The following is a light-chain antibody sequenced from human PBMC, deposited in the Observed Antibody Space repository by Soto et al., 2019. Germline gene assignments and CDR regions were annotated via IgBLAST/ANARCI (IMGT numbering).Light chain of an antibody. CDR3: QHYESYAGT. J-gene: IGKJ3*01. V-gene: IGKV1-5*03. Sequence: DIQMTQSPSTLSASVGDRVTITCRASQSISSWLAWYQQKPGKAPKLLIYRASSLESGLPPRFSGIGSWSEFTLTTGSLNPDDFATYYGQHYESYAGTFGLGADVDIK. CDR1: QSISSW. CDR2: RAS.